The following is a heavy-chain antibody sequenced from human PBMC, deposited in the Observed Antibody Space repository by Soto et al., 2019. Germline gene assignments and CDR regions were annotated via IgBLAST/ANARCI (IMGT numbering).Heavy chain of an antibody. CDR3: TRRVRSTGLLDY. CDR2: VYYTGST. J-gene: IGHJ4*02. V-gene: IGHV4-39*01. Sequence: SGTLSLPCTVSCNSFRGTSFLWAWIRQPPGKNLEWIGSVYYTGSTYYNSSLKSRVSISIDTSKNQFSLSLNSVTAADTAVYYCTRRVRSTGLLDYWGQGALVTVS. D-gene: IGHD4-4*01. CDR1: CNSFRGTSFL.